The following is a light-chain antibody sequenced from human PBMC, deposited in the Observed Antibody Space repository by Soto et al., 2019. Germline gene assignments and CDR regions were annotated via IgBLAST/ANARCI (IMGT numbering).Light chain of an antibody. CDR3: MQRIEFPWT. CDR1: QGPVDSDDGKIY. Sequence: IRQAPPPLRGTPRERSTLYRRPSQGPVDSDDGKIYLDWFLQRPGQSPQLLIYTLSHRASGVPDRFSGSGLGTDFTLKISRVEAEDVGVYYCMQRIEFPWTLGQGTKVDIK. V-gene: IGKV2-40*01. J-gene: IGKJ1*01. CDR2: TLS.